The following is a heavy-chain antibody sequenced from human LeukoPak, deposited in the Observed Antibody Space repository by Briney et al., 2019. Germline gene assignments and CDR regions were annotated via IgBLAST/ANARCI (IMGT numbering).Heavy chain of an antibody. CDR2: ISSSGSTI. CDR3: ARDQWERGIDY. D-gene: IGHD1-26*01. Sequence: GGSLRLFCAASGFTFSSYEMNWVRQAPGKGLEWVSYISSSGSTIYYAASVKGRPTISRDNAKNSLNLQMNGLRAEDTAVYYCARDQWERGIDYWGQGTLVTVSS. J-gene: IGHJ4*02. CDR1: GFTFSSYE. V-gene: IGHV3-48*03.